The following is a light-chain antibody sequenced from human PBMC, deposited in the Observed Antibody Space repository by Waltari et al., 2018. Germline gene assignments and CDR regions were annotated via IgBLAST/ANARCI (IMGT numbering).Light chain of an antibody. CDR2: KAT. Sequence: SFELTQTSSLSVSPGQTVRITCSGDVLANKYARWFQQKPGQAPILIISKATGRPSGIPERFSGSSSGTTVTLTISGAQVEDEADYYCYSAADNDLGVFGGGTKLTVL. CDR1: VLANKY. CDR3: YSAADNDLGV. J-gene: IGLJ3*02. V-gene: IGLV3-27*01.